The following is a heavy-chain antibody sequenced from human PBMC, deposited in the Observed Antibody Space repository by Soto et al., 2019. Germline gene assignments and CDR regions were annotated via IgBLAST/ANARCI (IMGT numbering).Heavy chain of an antibody. CDR3: ARCPGHTAMVISVFDY. D-gene: IGHD5-18*01. Sequence: ASVKVSCKASGYSFTSYYMHWVRQAPGQGLEWMGIINPSGGTTTYALKFQGRVTMTRDTSTSTVYMELSSLRSEDTAVYYCARCPGHTAMVISVFDYCGQGTLVTLSS. V-gene: IGHV1-46*01. CDR1: GYSFTSYY. J-gene: IGHJ4*02. CDR2: INPSGGTT.